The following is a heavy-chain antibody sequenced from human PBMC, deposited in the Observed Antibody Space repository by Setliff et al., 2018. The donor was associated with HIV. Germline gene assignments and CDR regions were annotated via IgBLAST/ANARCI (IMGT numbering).Heavy chain of an antibody. D-gene: IGHD6-6*01. Sequence: SVKVSCKSSGGTFSNYAISWVRQAPGQGLEWMGRIIPIFRSVTYAQRFKGRVTITADTSTSTVYMELSSLRSEDTAAYYCARDRQQVFHYMDVWAKGTTVTVS. CDR2: IIPIFRSV. CDR1: GGTFSNYA. J-gene: IGHJ6*03. CDR3: ARDRQQVFHYMDV. V-gene: IGHV1-69*06.